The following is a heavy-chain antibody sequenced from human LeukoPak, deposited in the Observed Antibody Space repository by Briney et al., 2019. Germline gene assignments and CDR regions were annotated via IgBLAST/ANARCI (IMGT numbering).Heavy chain of an antibody. CDR2: IKEDGSGK. Sequence: GGSLRLSCAASGFTFSTYWMSWVRQAPGKGLEWVANIKEDGSGKYYVDSVKGRFSISRDNAKNSLYLQINSLRAEDTAVYYCASSSGSSDYYYYMDVWGKGTTVTVSS. V-gene: IGHV3-7*03. J-gene: IGHJ6*03. CDR3: ASSSGSSDYYYYMDV. D-gene: IGHD1-26*01. CDR1: GFTFSTYW.